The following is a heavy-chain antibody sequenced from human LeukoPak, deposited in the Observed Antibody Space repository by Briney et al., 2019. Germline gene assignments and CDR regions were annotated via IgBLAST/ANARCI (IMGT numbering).Heavy chain of an antibody. D-gene: IGHD5-18*01. V-gene: IGHV4-59*01. CDR2: IYYSGST. Sequence: PGGSLRLSCAASGFTFSSYAMHWVRQAPGKGLEWIGYIYYSGSTNYNPSLKSRVTISVDTSKNQFSLKLSSVTAADTAVYYCARSRGYSYGTTFLDYWGQGTLVTVSS. J-gene: IGHJ4*02. CDR1: GFTFSSYA. CDR3: ARSRGYSYGTTFLDY.